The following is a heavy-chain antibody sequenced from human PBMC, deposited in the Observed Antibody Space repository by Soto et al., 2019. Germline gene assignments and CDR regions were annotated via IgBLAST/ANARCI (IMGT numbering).Heavy chain of an antibody. Sequence: GGSLRLSCAASGFTFSSYGMHWVRQAPGKGLEWVAVISYDGSNKYYADSVKGRFTISRDNSKNTLYLQMNSLRAEDTAVYYCAKDLAGYGSSWYVCGMDVWGQGTTVTVSS. J-gene: IGHJ6*02. CDR2: ISYDGSNK. CDR1: GFTFSSYG. CDR3: AKDLAGYGSSWYVCGMDV. D-gene: IGHD6-13*01. V-gene: IGHV3-30*18.